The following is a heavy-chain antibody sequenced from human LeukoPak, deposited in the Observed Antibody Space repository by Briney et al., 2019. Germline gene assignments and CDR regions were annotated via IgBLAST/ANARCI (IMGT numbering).Heavy chain of an antibody. Sequence: AAVKVSCKASGYTFTTYYIHWVRQAPGQGLGWMGILSPSGGSTTYAQTFQGRVPMTLDTSTSTVYMELSSLRSEDTAVYYCARHDPGFCGGDCLSSNFYSGLDVWGQGTTIPVSS. D-gene: IGHD2-21*02. CDR3: ARHDPGFCGGDCLSSNFYSGLDV. CDR1: GYTFTTYY. V-gene: IGHV1-46*01. CDR2: LSPSGGST. J-gene: IGHJ6*02.